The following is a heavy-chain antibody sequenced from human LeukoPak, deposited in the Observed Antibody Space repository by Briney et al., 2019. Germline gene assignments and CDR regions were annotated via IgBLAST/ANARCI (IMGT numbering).Heavy chain of an antibody. CDR1: GGSVSRDS. J-gene: IGHJ6*03. D-gene: IGHD2-21*02. V-gene: IGHV4-4*07. CDR3: ARNGFRTYCGSGCYSDYMDV. Sequence: SETLSLTCTVSGGSVSRDSWTWIRQPAGKGLEWIGYIYDSGATTCNPSLQSRLTMSVDPSKNQFSLRLTSVTAADTAVYYCARNGFRTYCGSGCYSDYMDVWGSGTTVTVAS. CDR2: IYDSGAT.